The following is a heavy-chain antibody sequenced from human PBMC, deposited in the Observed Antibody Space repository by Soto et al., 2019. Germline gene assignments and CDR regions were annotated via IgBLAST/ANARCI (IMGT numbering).Heavy chain of an antibody. D-gene: IGHD6-19*01. CDR1: GFTFSSYG. CDR2: IWYDGSNK. CDR3: ARGRYSSGLLTPYYYYGMDV. V-gene: IGHV3-33*01. J-gene: IGHJ6*02. Sequence: PGGSLRLSCAASGFTFSSYGMHWVRQAPGKGLEWVAVIWYDGSNKYYADSVKGRFTISRDNSKNTLYLQMNSLRAEDTAVYYCARGRYSSGLLTPYYYYGMDVWGQGTTVTVS.